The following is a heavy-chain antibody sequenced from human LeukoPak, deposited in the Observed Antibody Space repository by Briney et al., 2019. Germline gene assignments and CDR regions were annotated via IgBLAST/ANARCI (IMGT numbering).Heavy chain of an antibody. J-gene: IGHJ3*02. CDR1: GGTFSSYA. D-gene: IGHD3-22*01. Sequence: SVKVSCKASGGTFSSYAISWVRQAPGQGLELMGRIIPIFGTANYAQKFQGRVTITTDESTSTAYMELSSLRSEDTAVYYCARDHLPLAYYDRLDAFDIWGQGTMVTVSS. V-gene: IGHV1-69*05. CDR2: IIPIFGTA. CDR3: ARDHLPLAYYDRLDAFDI.